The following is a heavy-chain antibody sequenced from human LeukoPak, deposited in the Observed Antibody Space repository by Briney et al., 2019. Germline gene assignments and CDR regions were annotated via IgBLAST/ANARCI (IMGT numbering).Heavy chain of an antibody. J-gene: IGHJ4*02. Sequence: SVKVSCKASGGTFSSYAIRWVRQAPGQGLEWMGGIIPIFGTANYAQKFQGRVTITADESTSTAYMELSSLRSEDTAVYYCASLGWLLHRSYDYWGQGTLVTVSS. V-gene: IGHV1-69*01. CDR2: IIPIFGTA. CDR3: ASLGWLLHRSYDY. D-gene: IGHD3-22*01. CDR1: GGTFSSYA.